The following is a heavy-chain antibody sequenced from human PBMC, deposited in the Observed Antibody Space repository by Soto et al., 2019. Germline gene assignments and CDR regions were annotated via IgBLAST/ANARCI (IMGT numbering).Heavy chain of an antibody. V-gene: IGHV3-30*18. CDR2: ISYDGSNK. CDR3: AKEGAKGYDILTGYYN. Sequence: GGSLRLSCAASGFTFSSYGMHWVRQAPGKGLEWVAVISYDGSNKYYADSVKGRFTISRDNSKNTLYLQMNSLRAVDTAVYYCAKEGAKGYDILTGYYNWGQGTLVTVSS. CDR1: GFTFSSYG. J-gene: IGHJ4*02. D-gene: IGHD3-9*01.